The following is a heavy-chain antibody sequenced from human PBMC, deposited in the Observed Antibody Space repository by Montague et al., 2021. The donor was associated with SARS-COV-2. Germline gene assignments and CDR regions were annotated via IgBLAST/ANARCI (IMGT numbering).Heavy chain of an antibody. Sequence: SETLSLTCSVSSGSIISSGYDWGWIRQPPGQELEWIGNIYYSWTTYYNPYIQSRGTISVYTTKNHLSLRLSSETAADTEDYFCAGRMNRGVTTPFDCWGQGSQVTVSS. CDR2: IYYSWTT. J-gene: IGHJ4*02. D-gene: IGHD3-10*01. V-gene: IGHV4-39*02. CDR1: SGSIISSGYD. CDR3: AGRMNRGVTTPFDC.